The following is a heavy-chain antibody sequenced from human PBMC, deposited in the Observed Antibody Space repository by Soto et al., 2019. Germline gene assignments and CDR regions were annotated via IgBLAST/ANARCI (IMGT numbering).Heavy chain of an antibody. V-gene: IGHV1-3*01. CDR1: GYTFTSYA. J-gene: IGHJ4*02. D-gene: IGHD6-6*01. CDR3: ASGARPLIAY. CDR2: INAGNGNT. Sequence: QVQLVQSGAEVKKPGASVKVSCKASGYTFTSYAMHWVRQAPGQRLEWMGWINAGNGNTKYSQKFQGRVTIIRDTSESTAYMELSSLRSEDTAVYYCASGARPLIAYWGQGTLVTVSS.